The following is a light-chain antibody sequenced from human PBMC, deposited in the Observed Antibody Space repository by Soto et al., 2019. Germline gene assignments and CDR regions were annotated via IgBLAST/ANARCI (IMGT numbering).Light chain of an antibody. CDR2: KVS. J-gene: IGKJ1*01. V-gene: IGKV2-30*01. Sequence: DVMMTQSPLSLSVTLGQSASISCRSTQSLLYSDGDTYLNWYHQRPGQSPRRLIHKVSKRDSGVPDRISGSGSGSDFTLEISRVEAEDVGTYYCLQATHWPWTFGQGTKVDI. CDR3: LQATHWPWT. CDR1: QSLLYSDGDTY.